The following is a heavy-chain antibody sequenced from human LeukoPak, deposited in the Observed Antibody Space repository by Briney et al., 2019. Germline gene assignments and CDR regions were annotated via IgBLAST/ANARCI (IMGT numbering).Heavy chain of an antibody. Sequence: KTSETLSLTCTVSGGSISSYYWSWFRQPPGRGLEWIGYIYYSGNTNYNPSLKSRVTLSVDTSKDQFSLKLSSVTAADTAVYYCARGGGPRYFDYWGQGTLVTVSS. CDR1: GGSISSYY. V-gene: IGHV4-59*01. J-gene: IGHJ4*02. D-gene: IGHD3-3*01. CDR2: IYYSGNT. CDR3: ARGGGPRYFDY.